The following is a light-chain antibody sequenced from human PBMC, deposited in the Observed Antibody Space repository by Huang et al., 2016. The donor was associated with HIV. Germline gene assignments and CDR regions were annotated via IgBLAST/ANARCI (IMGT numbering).Light chain of an antibody. V-gene: IGKV1-39*01. CDR3: QQSDSTPYT. CDR1: QSFSSS. Sequence: DLQMTQSPSSLSASVGDRVTISCRSSQSFSSSLNWYQQRPGKSPKLPIYAASSLQSGVPSRFSGSGSGTDFSLTINSLQPEDVATYYCQQSDSTPYTFGQGTKLEIK. J-gene: IGKJ2*01. CDR2: AAS.